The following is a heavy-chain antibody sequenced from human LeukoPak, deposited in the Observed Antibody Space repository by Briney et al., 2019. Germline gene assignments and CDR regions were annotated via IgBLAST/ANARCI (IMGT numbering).Heavy chain of an antibody. D-gene: IGHD1-26*01. CDR3: ARPQSGSYEFDY. CDR2: IIPIFGTT. J-gene: IGHJ4*02. V-gene: IGHV1-69*13. Sequence: SVKVSCKASGGTFSTYAISWVRQAPGQGLEWMGGIIPIFGTTNFAQKFQGRVTITADESTSTAYMELSSLRSEDTAVYYCARPQSGSYEFDYWGQGTLVTVSS. CDR1: GGTFSTYA.